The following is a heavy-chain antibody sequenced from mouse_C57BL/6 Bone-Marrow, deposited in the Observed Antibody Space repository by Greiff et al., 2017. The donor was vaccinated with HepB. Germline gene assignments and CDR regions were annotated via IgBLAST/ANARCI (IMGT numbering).Heavy chain of an antibody. CDR2: IDPETGGT. D-gene: IGHD2-1*01. J-gene: IGHJ1*03. Sequence: QVQLKESGAELVRPGASVTLSCKASGYTFTDYEMHWVKQTPVHGLEWIGAIDPETGGTAYNQKFKGKAILTADKSSSTAYMELRSLTSEDSAVYYCTRGPYGNYVGWYFDVWGTGTTVTVSS. CDR3: TRGPYGNYVGWYFDV. V-gene: IGHV1-15*01. CDR1: GYTFTDYE.